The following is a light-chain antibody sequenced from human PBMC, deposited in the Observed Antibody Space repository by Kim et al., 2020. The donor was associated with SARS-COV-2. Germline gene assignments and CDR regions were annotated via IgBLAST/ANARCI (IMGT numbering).Light chain of an antibody. J-gene: IGKJ4*01. V-gene: IGKV3-15*01. CDR3: QHDS. CDR2: DAS. Sequence: PATRSVSPGERATHSCKASQIVGSKSSWYQQKPGQAPRLLIYDASTRATAIPARFSGSGSGTDFTLTISSLQSEDFAVYYCQHDSFGGGTKVDIK. CDR1: QIVGSK.